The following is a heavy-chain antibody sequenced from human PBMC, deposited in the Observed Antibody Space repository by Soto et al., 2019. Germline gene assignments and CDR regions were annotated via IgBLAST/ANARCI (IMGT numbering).Heavy chain of an antibody. CDR3: SIGSGIYGLDF. CDR2: IKSKTDGGTA. CDR1: RFSFTNAW. Sequence: EVQLVESGGGFVQPGGSLRLSCVASRFSFTNAWMSWVRQAPGKGPEWVGRIKSKTDGGTADYAAPVKGRFTISRDDSQNTLYRPRHSLKSEVTALYHCSIGSGIYGLDFWGQGTAVTVSS. D-gene: IGHD1-26*01. J-gene: IGHJ6*02. V-gene: IGHV3-15*01.